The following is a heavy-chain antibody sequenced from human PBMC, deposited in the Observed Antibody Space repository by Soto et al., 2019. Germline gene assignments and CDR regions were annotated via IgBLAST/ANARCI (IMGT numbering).Heavy chain of an antibody. D-gene: IGHD3-16*02. CDR2: IYYSGST. Sequence: PSETLSLTCTVSGGSISSGGYYWSWIRQHPGKGLEWIGYIYYSGSTYYNPSLKSRVTISVDTSKNQFSLKLSSVTAADTAVYYCARGSFMINAFDIWGQGTMVTVSS. V-gene: IGHV4-31*03. J-gene: IGHJ3*02. CDR3: ARGSFMINAFDI. CDR1: GGSISSGGYY.